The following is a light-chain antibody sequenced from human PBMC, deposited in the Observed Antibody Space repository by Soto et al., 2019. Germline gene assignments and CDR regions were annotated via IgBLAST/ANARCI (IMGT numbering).Light chain of an antibody. J-gene: IGKJ1*01. CDR3: QQYGSSPRT. CDR2: GAS. CDR1: QSVSSSD. V-gene: IGKV3-20*01. Sequence: EIVLTQSPGALSLSPGERATLSCGASQSVSSSDLAWYQQKPGQAPRLLIYGASTRATGIPDRFSGSGSGTDFTLTISRLEPEDFAVYYCQQYGSSPRTFGQVTKGEIK.